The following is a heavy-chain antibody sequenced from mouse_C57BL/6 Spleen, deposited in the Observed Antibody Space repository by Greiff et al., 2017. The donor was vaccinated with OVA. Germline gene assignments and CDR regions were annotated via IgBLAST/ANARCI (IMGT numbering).Heavy chain of an antibody. J-gene: IGHJ3*01. CDR1: GYTFTTYP. CDR2: FHPYNDDT. V-gene: IGHV1-47*01. D-gene: IGHD2-4*01. CDR3: ARRSSYDYGFAY. Sequence: QVQLKESGAELVKPGASVKMSCKASGYTFTTYPIEWVKQNHGKSLEWIGNFHPYNDDTKYNEKFKGKATLTVEKSSSTVYLELSRLTSDDSAVYYCARRSSYDYGFAYWGQGTLFTVSA.